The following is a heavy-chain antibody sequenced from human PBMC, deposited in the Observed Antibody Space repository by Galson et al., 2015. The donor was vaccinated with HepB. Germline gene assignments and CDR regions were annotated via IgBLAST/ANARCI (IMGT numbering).Heavy chain of an antibody. D-gene: IGHD3-3*01. V-gene: IGHV4-59*08. CDR1: GGSISSYY. J-gene: IGHJ5*02. Sequence: SETLSLTCTVSGGSISSYYWSWIRQPPGKGLEWIGYIYYSGSTSYNPSLKSRVTISVDTSKNQFSLKLSSVTAADTAVYYCARQDYDFWSGYGNWFDPWGQGTLVTVSS. CDR2: IYYSGST. CDR3: ARQDYDFWSGYGNWFDP.